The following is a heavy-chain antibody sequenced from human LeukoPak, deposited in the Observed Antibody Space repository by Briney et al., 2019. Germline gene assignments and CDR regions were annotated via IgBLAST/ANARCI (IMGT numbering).Heavy chain of an antibody. J-gene: IGHJ4*02. V-gene: IGHV1-69*05. D-gene: IGHD6-6*01. CDR2: IIPIFGTA. CDR1: VGTFSSYA. Sequence: SVTVSCKASVGTFSSYAISWVRQAPGQGLEWMGGIIPIFGTANYAQKFQGRVTITTDESTSTAYMELSSLRSEDTAVYYCARERTPPQYSSSSYFDYWGQGTLVTVSS. CDR3: ARERTPPQYSSSSYFDY.